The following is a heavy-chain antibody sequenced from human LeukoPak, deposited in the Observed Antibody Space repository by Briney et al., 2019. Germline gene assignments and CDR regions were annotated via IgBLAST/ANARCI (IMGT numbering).Heavy chain of an antibody. J-gene: IGHJ4*02. CDR2: INPSGGST. V-gene: IGHV1-46*01. CDR1: GYTFTSYD. Sequence: GASVKVSCKASGYTFTSYDMHWVRQAPGQGLEWMGIINPSGGSTSYAQKFQGRVTMTRDTSTSTVYMELSSLRSEDTAVYYCARDSNRCYHPNWGQGTLITVSS. D-gene: IGHD1-14*01. CDR3: ARDSNRCYHPN.